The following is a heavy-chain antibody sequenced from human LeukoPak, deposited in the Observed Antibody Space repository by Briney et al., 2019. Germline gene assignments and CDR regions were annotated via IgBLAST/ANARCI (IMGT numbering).Heavy chain of an antibody. J-gene: IGHJ4*02. Sequence: APVKVSCKASGGTFSSYAISWVRQAPGQGLEWMGGIIPIFGTANYAQKFQGRVTITADESTSTAYMELSSLRSEDTAVYYCARDGNYYGSGSYYNIDYWGQGTLVTVSS. V-gene: IGHV1-69*13. D-gene: IGHD3-10*01. CDR1: GGTFSSYA. CDR3: ARDGNYYGSGSYYNIDY. CDR2: IIPIFGTA.